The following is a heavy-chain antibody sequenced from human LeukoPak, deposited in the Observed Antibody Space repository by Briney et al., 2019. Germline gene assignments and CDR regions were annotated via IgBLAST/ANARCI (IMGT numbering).Heavy chain of an antibody. V-gene: IGHV3-11*05. CDR3: ARDLIHRSGEADY. D-gene: IGHD3-22*01. J-gene: IGHJ4*02. Sequence: GGSLRLSCAASGFTFSDFYMSWIRQAPGKGLEWISYISSSGSSTNYADSVKGRFTIPRDNAKNSLYLQMNSLRAEDTAVYYCARDLIHRSGEADYWGQGTLVTVSS. CDR1: GFTFSDFY. CDR2: ISSSGSST.